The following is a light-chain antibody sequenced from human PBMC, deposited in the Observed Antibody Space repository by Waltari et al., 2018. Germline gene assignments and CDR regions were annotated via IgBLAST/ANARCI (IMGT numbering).Light chain of an antibody. CDR1: SSDIGNYKF. CDR3: CSYAGSYTVV. J-gene: IGLJ7*01. CDR2: DAV. V-gene: IGLV2-11*01. Sequence: QSALTPPRSVSGSPGQSVTISCSGTSSDIGNYKFVSWYQHNPGTAPIRLLYDAVKRPSGVPDRFSGADAGNTASLTISGLQTEDEGDYYCCSYAGSYTVVFGGGTQLTVL.